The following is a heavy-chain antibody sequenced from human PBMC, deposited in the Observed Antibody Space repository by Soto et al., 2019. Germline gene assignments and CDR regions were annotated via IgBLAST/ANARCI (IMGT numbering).Heavy chain of an antibody. CDR3: ARDFSRPMDY. J-gene: IGHJ4*02. D-gene: IGHD3-3*01. V-gene: IGHV1-46*01. CDR1: GYTFTNYY. CDR2: IYPSGGST. Sequence: ASVKVSCKASGYTFTNYYMHWVRQAPGQGLEWMGIIYPSGGSTRNAQKFQGSVTMTRDTSTSTVYMELSSLRSEDTAVYYCARDFSRPMDYWGRGTLVTVSS.